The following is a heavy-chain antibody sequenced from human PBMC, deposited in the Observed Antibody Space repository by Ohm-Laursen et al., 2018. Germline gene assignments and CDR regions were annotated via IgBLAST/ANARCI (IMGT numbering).Heavy chain of an antibody. CDR1: GFTFRSHD. D-gene: IGHD3-22*01. J-gene: IGHJ3*02. V-gene: IGHV3-13*01. CDR3: ARVASYYEGGAYRAFDM. Sequence: SLRLSCAASGFTFRSHDMHWVRQATGETLEWVSAIGTKSDTFYADSVKGRFTISRENARNSLYLQMNSLTVGDTAVYYCARVASYYEGGAYRAFDMWGQGTMVTVSS. CDR2: IGTKSDT.